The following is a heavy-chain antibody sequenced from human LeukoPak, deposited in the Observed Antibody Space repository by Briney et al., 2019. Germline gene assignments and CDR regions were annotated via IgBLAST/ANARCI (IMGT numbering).Heavy chain of an antibody. CDR3: TTDGSLRYFDH. J-gene: IGHJ4*02. Sequence: GGSLRLSCAASGFIFSNAWMSWVRQAPGKGLEWVGRIKSKTDGSTTDYAAPVKGRFTISRDDSKNTLYLQMNSLKTEDTAVYYCTTDGSLRYFDHWGQGTLVTVSS. V-gene: IGHV3-15*01. CDR1: GFIFSNAW. CDR2: IKSKTDGSTT. D-gene: IGHD3-9*01.